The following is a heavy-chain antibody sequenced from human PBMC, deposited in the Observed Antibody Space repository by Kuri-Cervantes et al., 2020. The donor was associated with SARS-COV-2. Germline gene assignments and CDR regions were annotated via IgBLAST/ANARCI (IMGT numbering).Heavy chain of an antibody. CDR1: GFTFSDYY. D-gene: IGHD1-26*01. V-gene: IGHV3-11*04. Sequence: GGSLRLSCAASGFTFSDYYMSRIRQAPGKGLEWVSYISSSGSTIYYADSVKGRFTISRDNAKNSLYLQMNSLRAEDTAVYYCARDRCYGGSYPCVFDIWGQGTMVTVSS. J-gene: IGHJ3*02. CDR2: ISSSGSTI. CDR3: ARDRCYGGSYPCVFDI.